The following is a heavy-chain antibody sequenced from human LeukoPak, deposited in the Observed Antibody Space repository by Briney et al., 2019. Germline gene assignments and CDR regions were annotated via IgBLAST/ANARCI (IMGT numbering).Heavy chain of an antibody. CDR2: ISSSSSYI. Sequence: GGSLRLSCAASGFTFSSYSMNWVRQAPGKGLEWVSSISSSSSYIYYADSVKGRFTISRDNAKNSLYLQMNSLRAEDTAVYYCALETCDFWSGYLDYWGQGTLVTVSS. J-gene: IGHJ4*02. CDR1: GFTFSSYS. V-gene: IGHV3-21*01. CDR3: ALETCDFWSGYLDY. D-gene: IGHD3-3*01.